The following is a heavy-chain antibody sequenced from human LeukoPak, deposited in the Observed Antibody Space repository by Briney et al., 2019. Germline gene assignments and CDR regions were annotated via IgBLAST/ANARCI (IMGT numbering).Heavy chain of an antibody. Sequence: QAGGSLRLSCAVSGITLSNYGMSWVRQAPGKGLEWVAGISDSGGRTNYADSVKGRFTISRDNPKNTLYLQMNSLRAEDTAVYFCAKRSVVIRVILVGFHKEAYYFDSWGQGALVTVSS. J-gene: IGHJ4*02. D-gene: IGHD3-22*01. CDR1: GITLSNYG. V-gene: IGHV3-23*01. CDR2: ISDSGGRT. CDR3: AKRSVVIRVILVGFHKEAYYFDS.